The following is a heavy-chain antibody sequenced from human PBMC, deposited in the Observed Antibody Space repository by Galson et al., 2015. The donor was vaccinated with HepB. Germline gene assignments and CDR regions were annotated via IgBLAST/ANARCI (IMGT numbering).Heavy chain of an antibody. V-gene: IGHV6-1*01. CDR3: ARVPGGDLFREDWYFDL. CDR2: TYYRSKWYN. Sequence: CAISGDSVSSNSAAWNWIRQSPSRGLEWLGRTYYRSKWYNDYAVSVKSRITINPDTSKNQFSLQLNSVTPEDTAVYYCARVPGGDLFREDWYFDLWGQGALVTVSS. J-gene: IGHJ2*01. CDR1: GDSVSSNSAA. D-gene: IGHD2-21*02.